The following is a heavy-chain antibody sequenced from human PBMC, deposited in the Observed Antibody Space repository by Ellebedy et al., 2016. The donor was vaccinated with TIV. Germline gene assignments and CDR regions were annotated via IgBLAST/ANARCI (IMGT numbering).Heavy chain of an antibody. V-gene: IGHV5-51*01. CDR2: IYPGDSDT. CDR3: ARRFSSLRFGVFDP. D-gene: IGHD5/OR15-5a*01. J-gene: IGHJ5*02. Sequence: PGGSLRLSCKGSEYNFTSYWIGWVRQVPGKGLEWMGIIYPGDSDTRYSPSFQGQVTISADKSITTAYLQWSSLKASDTAMYYCARRFSSLRFGVFDPWGQGTLVTVSS. CDR1: EYNFTSYW.